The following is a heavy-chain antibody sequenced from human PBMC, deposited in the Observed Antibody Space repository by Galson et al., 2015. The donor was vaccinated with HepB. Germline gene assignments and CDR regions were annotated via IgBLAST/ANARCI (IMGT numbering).Heavy chain of an antibody. CDR1: GFTFSSYA. J-gene: IGHJ4*02. CDR2: ISGSGGST. D-gene: IGHD5-18*01. V-gene: IGHV3-23*01. Sequence: SLRLSCAASGFTFSSYAMNWVRQAPGKGLEWVSAISGSGGSTYYADSVKGRFTISRDNSKNTLYLQMNSLRAEDTAVYYCAKDRYSYVALGDYWGQGTLVTVSS. CDR3: AKDRYSYVALGDY.